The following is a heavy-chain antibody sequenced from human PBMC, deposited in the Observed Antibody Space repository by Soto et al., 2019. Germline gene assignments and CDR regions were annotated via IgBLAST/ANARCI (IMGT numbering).Heavy chain of an antibody. CDR1: GFTFSSYS. V-gene: IGHV3-48*01. Sequence: GGSLRLSCAASGFTFSSYSMNWVRQAPGKGLEWVSYISSSSSTIYYADSVKGRFTISRDNAKNSLYLQMNSLRAEDTAVYYCAKGLVLRFLEWLSNAYFDYWGQGTLVTVSS. J-gene: IGHJ4*02. D-gene: IGHD3-3*01. CDR2: ISSSSSTI. CDR3: AKGLVLRFLEWLSNAYFDY.